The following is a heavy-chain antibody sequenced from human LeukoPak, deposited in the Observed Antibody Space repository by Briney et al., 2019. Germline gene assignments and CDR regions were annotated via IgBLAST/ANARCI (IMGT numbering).Heavy chain of an antibody. Sequence: GGSLRLSCAASGFSFSSNWMSWVRQAPGKGLEWVSVVSSGGDTYYADSVRGRFVISRDHSKNTLYLQMNGLRAEDTAVYYCTRGVWDWGQGTLVTVSS. V-gene: IGHV3-53*01. J-gene: IGHJ4*02. CDR2: VSSGGDT. CDR1: GFSFSSNW. D-gene: IGHD1-26*01. CDR3: TRGVWD.